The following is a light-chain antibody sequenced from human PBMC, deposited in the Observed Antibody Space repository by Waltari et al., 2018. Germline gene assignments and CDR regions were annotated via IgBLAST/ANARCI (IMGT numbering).Light chain of an antibody. V-gene: IGKV3-20*01. CDR3: QMYVRLPVT. Sequence: IVLTQSPGTLALSPGERPTLSCRASQSVGRALAWYQQKPGQAPSLLIYCASSRTTGIPDRFRGSWSGTYFSLTISRVEPEDFAVQYCQMYVRLPVTFGQGTNVEVK. CDR2: CAS. J-gene: IGKJ1*01. CDR1: QSVGRA.